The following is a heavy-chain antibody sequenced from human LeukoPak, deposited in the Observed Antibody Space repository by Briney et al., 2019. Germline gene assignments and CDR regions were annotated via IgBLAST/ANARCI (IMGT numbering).Heavy chain of an antibody. CDR3: AKDYESLDY. V-gene: IGHV3-30*18. Sequence: GGSLRLSCAASGFTFRSYGMHWVRQAPGKGLEWVALISYNGINKYYADSLKGRFTISRDNSKNTLYPQMNSLRAEDTAVYYCAKDYESLDYWGQGTLVTVSS. CDR1: GFTFRSYG. J-gene: IGHJ4*02. CDR2: ISYNGINK. D-gene: IGHD3-3*01.